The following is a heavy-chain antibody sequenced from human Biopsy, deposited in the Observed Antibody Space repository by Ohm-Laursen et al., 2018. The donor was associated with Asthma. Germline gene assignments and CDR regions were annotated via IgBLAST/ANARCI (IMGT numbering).Heavy chain of an antibody. CDR3: ARAYGGSFFSGSFDI. Sequence: SLRLSCAAARFTYEMHWVRQAPGKGLEWVAVISYDGSSIYYADSVKGRFTISRDNSKNTLSLQMNSLRAEDTAVYYCARAYGGSFFSGSFDIWGQGTMVTVSS. CDR1: RFTYE. D-gene: IGHD4-23*01. J-gene: IGHJ3*02. CDR2: ISYDGSSI. V-gene: IGHV3-30*14.